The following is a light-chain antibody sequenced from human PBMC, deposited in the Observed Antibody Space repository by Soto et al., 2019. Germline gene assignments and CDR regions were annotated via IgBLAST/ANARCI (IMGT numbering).Light chain of an antibody. J-gene: IGLJ2*01. V-gene: IGLV1-51*01. Sequence: QSALTQPPSVSAAPGQKVTISCSGNSSNIGSHYVSWYQQFPATAPRLLVYDNDKRPSGIPDRFSGSKSGTSATLDITGLQTGDEADYYCGTWDNSLSAGQVFGGGTKLTVL. CDR2: DND. CDR1: SSNIGSHY. CDR3: GTWDNSLSAGQV.